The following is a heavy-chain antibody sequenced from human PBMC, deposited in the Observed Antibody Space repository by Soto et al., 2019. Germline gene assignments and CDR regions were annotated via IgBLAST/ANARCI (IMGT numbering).Heavy chain of an antibody. CDR1: GFTFSSYA. CDR3: AKVLHNIAVAGTNYCFVMDV. V-gene: IGHV3-23*01. CDR2: ISGGGDGT. D-gene: IGHD6-19*01. Sequence: EVQLLESGGGLVQPGGSLRLSCAASGFTFSSYAMTWVRQAPGKGLVWVSAISGGGDGTYYADSVRGRFTISRDNSKNKLSLQMNSLRAEETALYYCAKVLHNIAVAGTNYCFVMDVWGQGTTVTVSS. J-gene: IGHJ6*02.